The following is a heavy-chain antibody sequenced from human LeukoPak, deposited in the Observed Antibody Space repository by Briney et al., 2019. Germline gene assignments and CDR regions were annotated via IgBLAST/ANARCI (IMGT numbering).Heavy chain of an antibody. D-gene: IGHD5-24*01. CDR2: ISDDGSSE. V-gene: IGHV3-30*04. CDR1: GFPFSSNA. CDR3: ARDMGWLQCYFEH. J-gene: IGHJ4*02. Sequence: GGSLRLSCAASGFPFSSNAMHWVRQAPGKGLEWVAIISDDGSSEYYADSVKGRFTISRDNSKNTVHLQMNSLRPEDTAVYYCARDMGWLQCYFEHWGQGTLLTVSS.